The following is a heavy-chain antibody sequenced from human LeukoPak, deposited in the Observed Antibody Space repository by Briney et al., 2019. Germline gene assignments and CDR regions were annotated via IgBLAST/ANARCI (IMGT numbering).Heavy chain of an antibody. CDR2: INHSGST. V-gene: IGHV4-34*03. CDR1: GGSFSGYY. Sequence: PSETLSLTCAVYGGSFSGYYWSWIRQPPGKGLEWIGEINHSGSTYYNPSLKSRVTISVDTSKNQFSLKLSSVTAADTAVYYCTVVAAAGTFDYWGQGTLVTVSS. J-gene: IGHJ4*02. D-gene: IGHD6-13*01. CDR3: TVVAAAGTFDY.